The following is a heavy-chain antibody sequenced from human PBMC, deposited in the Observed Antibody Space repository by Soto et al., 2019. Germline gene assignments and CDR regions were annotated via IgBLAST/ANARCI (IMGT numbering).Heavy chain of an antibody. CDR1: GGTFSSYA. V-gene: IGHV1-69*12. D-gene: IGHD5-18*01. Sequence: QVQLVQSGAEVKKPGSSVKVSCKASGGTFSSYAISWVRQAPGQGLEWMGGIIPIFGTANYAQKFQGRVTITADESTSTAYMELGSLMSEDTAVYYCAGGRRGYSYGKSSFDPWGQGTLVTVSS. CDR3: AGGRRGYSYGKSSFDP. J-gene: IGHJ5*02. CDR2: IIPIFGTA.